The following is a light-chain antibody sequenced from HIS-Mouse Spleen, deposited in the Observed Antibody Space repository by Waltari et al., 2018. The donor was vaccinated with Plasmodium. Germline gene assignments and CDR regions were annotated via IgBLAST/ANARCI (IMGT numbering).Light chain of an antibody. CDR3: GQKNSDPYK. CDR2: AAS. V-gene: IGKV1-9*01. Sequence: DIQLTQSPSFLSASVGDRVTITSRARHGIISYLACYQQKPGKAPKLLIYAASTLQNGVPSRFSGSGAGTEFDLTISSLQREDFATYGCGQKNSDPYKFGQGTKLEIK. J-gene: IGKJ2*01. CDR1: HGIISY.